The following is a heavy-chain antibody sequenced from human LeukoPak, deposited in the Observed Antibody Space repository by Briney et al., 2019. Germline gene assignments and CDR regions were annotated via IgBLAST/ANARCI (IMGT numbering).Heavy chain of an antibody. CDR1: GGSFSGYY. D-gene: IGHD3-22*01. Sequence: TSETLSLTCAVYGGSFSGYYWSWIRQPPGKGLEWIGEINHSGSTNYNPSLKSRVTISVDTSKNQFSLKLSSVTAADTAVYYCARVNYYDSSGYYSVGYFGYWGQGTLVTVSS. V-gene: IGHV4-34*01. J-gene: IGHJ4*02. CDR3: ARVNYYDSSGYYSVGYFGY. CDR2: INHSGST.